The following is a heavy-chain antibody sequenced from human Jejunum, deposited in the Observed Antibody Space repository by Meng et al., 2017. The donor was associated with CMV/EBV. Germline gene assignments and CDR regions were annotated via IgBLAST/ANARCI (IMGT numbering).Heavy chain of an antibody. CDR3: ARGRLQSEYFDY. V-gene: IGHV4-61*02. CDR2: IYASGST. J-gene: IGHJ4*02. D-gene: IGHD5-24*01. CDR1: GGSMSSGDYF. Sequence: QVQLQESGPGLVKPSQPLTLTCTVSGGSMSSGDYFWTWIRQPAGKGLEWIGRIYASGSTSYHPSLESRLTISVDTSKNQFSLKMSSVTAADTAVYYCARGRLQSEYFDYWGQGTLVTVSS.